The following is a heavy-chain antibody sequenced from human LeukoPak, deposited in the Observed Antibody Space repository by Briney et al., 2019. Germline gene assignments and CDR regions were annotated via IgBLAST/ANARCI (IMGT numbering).Heavy chain of an antibody. Sequence: PGVSLTLSCAASGCTFSSYAMSWVRQAPGKGREGAAAISGSGCSRYYADSVKGRVTIYRDNSKNTQYLQMNRLRAEDTAVYSCAKDLSGFYDSSGRTYWGQGTLVTVSS. D-gene: IGHD3-22*01. J-gene: IGHJ4*02. CDR2: ISGSGCSR. CDR3: AKDLSGFYDSSGRTY. CDR1: GCTFSSYA. V-gene: IGHV3-23*01.